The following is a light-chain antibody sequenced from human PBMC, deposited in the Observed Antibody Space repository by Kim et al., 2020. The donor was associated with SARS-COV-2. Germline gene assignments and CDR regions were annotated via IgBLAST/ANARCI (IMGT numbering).Light chain of an antibody. J-gene: IGKJ4*01. CDR3: QQRNAWPLT. CDR2: AAS. V-gene: IGKV3D-15*01. CDR1: QSVKTN. Sequence: VSPGERATLSCRASQSVKTNLVWYQQRPGQAPRVLIDAASTRATGIPARFTGSGSGTDFTLTISSLQSEDFAVYYCQQRNAWPLTFGGGTKVDIK.